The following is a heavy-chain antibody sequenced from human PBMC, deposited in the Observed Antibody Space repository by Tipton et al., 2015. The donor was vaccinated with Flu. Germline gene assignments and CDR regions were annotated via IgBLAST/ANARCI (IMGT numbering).Heavy chain of an antibody. V-gene: IGHV1-2*06. J-gene: IGHJ4*02. CDR2: INPNSGDA. CDR3: ARENEADDSNGIRYNDY. D-gene: IGHD3-22*01. Sequence: QLVQSGAEVKEPGASVKVSCRASGYTFTGYYMHWVRQAPGQGLEWMGRINPNSGDANYAQKFQGRVTMTRDTSISTAYMDLSRLRSDDPAVYYCARENEADDSNGIRYNDYWGQGTLVTVSS. CDR1: GYTFTGYY.